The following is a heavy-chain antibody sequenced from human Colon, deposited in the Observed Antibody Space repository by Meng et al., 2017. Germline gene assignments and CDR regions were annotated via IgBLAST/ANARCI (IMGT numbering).Heavy chain of an antibody. CDR3: ARVLPFSSGWSYFDY. CDR1: GGSISSGGYY. V-gene: IGHV4-31*01. CDR2: IYYSGST. Sequence: QASATRLVKPSQTLSLPCTVSGGSISSGGYYWSWIRQHPGKGLDWIGYIYYSGSTYYNPSLKSLVTISVDTSKNQFSLKLSSVTAADTAVYYCARVLPFSSGWSYFDYWGQGTLVTVSS. D-gene: IGHD6-19*01. J-gene: IGHJ4*02.